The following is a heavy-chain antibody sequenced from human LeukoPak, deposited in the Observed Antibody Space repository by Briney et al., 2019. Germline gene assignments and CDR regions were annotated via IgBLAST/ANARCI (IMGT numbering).Heavy chain of an antibody. Sequence: PGGSLRLSCAASGLTFSSYGMHWVRQAPGKGLEWVAFIRYDGGSKYYADSVKGRFTISRDNSMNTVSLQMNSLRVEDTAVYYCATIMTTVTIDYWGQGTLVTVSS. CDR1: GLTFSSYG. J-gene: IGHJ4*02. D-gene: IGHD4-11*01. CDR2: IRYDGGSK. CDR3: ATIMTTVTIDY. V-gene: IGHV3-30*02.